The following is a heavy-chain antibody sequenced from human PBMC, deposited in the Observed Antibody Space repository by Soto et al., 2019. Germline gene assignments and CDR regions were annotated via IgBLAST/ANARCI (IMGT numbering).Heavy chain of an antibody. CDR2: INAGNGNT. CDR3: AREDSSSWSPNWYFDL. D-gene: IGHD6-13*01. J-gene: IGHJ2*01. V-gene: IGHV1-3*01. Sequence: QVPLVQSGAEVKKPGASVKVSCKASGYTFTSYAMHWVRQAPGQRLEWMGWINAGNGNTKYSQKFQGRVTITRDTSASTAYMELSSLRSEDTAVYYCAREDSSSWSPNWYFDLWGRGTLVTVSS. CDR1: GYTFTSYA.